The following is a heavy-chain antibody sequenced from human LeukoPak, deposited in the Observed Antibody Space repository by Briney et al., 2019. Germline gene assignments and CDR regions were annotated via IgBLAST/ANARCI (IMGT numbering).Heavy chain of an antibody. Sequence: GGSLRLSCVASGFSVSSDYMTWVRQAPGKGLVWVSRINSDGSSIAYADSVKGRFTISRDNAKNTLYLQMNSLGVEDTAVYYCASYDVWSGTFDHWGQGALVTVSS. CDR3: ASYDVWSGTFDH. V-gene: IGHV3-74*01. D-gene: IGHD3-3*01. CDR1: GFSVSSDY. CDR2: INSDGSSI. J-gene: IGHJ4*02.